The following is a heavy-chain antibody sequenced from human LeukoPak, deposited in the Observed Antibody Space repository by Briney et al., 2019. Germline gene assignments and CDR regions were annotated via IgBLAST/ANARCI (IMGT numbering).Heavy chain of an antibody. CDR3: ARKATTGPTKAAFDI. J-gene: IGHJ3*02. CDR1: GDSINSLDL. CDR2: MYLSGTT. V-gene: IGHV4-4*02. Sequence: PSGTLSLTCTVSGDSINSLDLWSWVRQPPGKGLEWIGEMYLSGTTHSNPSVKSRVTISIDKSKNQFFLNLSSVTAADTAVYYCARKATTGPTKAAFDIWGQGTMVTVSS. D-gene: IGHD4-17*01.